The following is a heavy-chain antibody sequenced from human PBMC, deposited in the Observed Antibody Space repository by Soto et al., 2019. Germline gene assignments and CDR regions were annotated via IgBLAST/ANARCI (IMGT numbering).Heavy chain of an antibody. CDR1: GFTFSSYT. J-gene: IGHJ4*02. Sequence: EVQLVESGGGLVKPGGSLRLSCAGSGFTFSSYTMNWVRQAPGKGLEWVASISGTSTYIHYADSVKGRFTISRDNAKKSLYLQMNSLRAEDTAVYYCARVIIVRRGYLDFWGQGTLVTVSS. D-gene: IGHD2-2*01. CDR3: ARVIIVRRGYLDF. V-gene: IGHV3-21*01. CDR2: ISGTSTYI.